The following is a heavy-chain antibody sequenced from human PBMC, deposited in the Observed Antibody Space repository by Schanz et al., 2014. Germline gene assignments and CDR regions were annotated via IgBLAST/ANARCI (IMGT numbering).Heavy chain of an antibody. J-gene: IGHJ5*02. D-gene: IGHD6-13*01. CDR2: IYYSGGT. V-gene: IGHV4-30-4*07. CDR1: GGSISSGDSL. Sequence: QVQLQESGPGLVKPSQTLSLACAVSGGSISSGDSLWSWIRQPPGRGLEWIGHIYYSGGTHYNPSLESRVTISIDMSKSQFSLTLSTVIAADTAIYFCARGAAAGIYNWFDPWGQGTQVIVSS. CDR3: ARGAAAGIYNWFDP.